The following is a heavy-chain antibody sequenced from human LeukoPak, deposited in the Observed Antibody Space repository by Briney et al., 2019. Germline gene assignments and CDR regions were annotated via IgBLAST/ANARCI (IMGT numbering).Heavy chain of an antibody. J-gene: IGHJ4*02. V-gene: IGHV4-38-2*02. D-gene: IGHD4-23*01. CDR2: INHSGST. Sequence: SETLSLTCTVSGYSISSGYYWSWIRQPPGKGLEWIGEINHSGSTNYSPSLKSRVTISLDTSKNQFSLKLSSVTAADAAVYYCARGRGGNSGDSWGQGTLVTVSS. CDR1: GYSISSGYY. CDR3: ARGRGGNSGDS.